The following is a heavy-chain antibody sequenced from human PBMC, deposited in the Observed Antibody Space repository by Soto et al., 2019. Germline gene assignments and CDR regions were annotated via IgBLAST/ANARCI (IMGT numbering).Heavy chain of an antibody. Sequence: QVQLVESGGGVVQPGRSLRLSCAATGFTFRYYGMHWVRQAPGKGLEWLAVIWSDGSQQYYADSVEGRFTISRDDSKSTVYLQMNSLTAEDTAVYYCARDDDTNSRYSSFHYWGLGILVTVSS. J-gene: IGHJ4*02. D-gene: IGHD2-15*01. V-gene: IGHV3-33*01. CDR1: GFTFRYYG. CDR3: ARDDDTNSRYSSFHY. CDR2: IWSDGSQQ.